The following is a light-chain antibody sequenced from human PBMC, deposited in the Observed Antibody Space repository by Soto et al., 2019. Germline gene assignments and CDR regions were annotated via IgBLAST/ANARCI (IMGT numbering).Light chain of an antibody. CDR3: AAWDDGLNGPV. CDR1: SSNIGSRS. CDR2: TSD. J-gene: IGLJ3*02. Sequence: QSVLTQPPSASGTPGQRVTISCSGSSSNIGSRSVNWYQHLPGTVPTLLIYTSDRRLSGVPDRFSGSKSGTSASLAISGLHSEDEADYYCAAWDDGLNGPVFGGGTKLTVL. V-gene: IGLV1-44*01.